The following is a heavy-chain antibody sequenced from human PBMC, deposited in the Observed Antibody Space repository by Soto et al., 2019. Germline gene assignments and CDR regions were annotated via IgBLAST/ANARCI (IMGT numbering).Heavy chain of an antibody. J-gene: IGHJ4*02. Sequence: QVQLVQSGAEVKKPGSSVKVSCKASGGTFSSYAISWVRQVPGQGREWMGGIIPIFGTANYAQKFQGRVTITADESTSTAYMELRSMRSEDTAVYYCASPDGDYQNGKLDYWVQGTLVTVSS. CDR2: IIPIFGTA. D-gene: IGHD4-17*01. CDR1: GGTFSSYA. CDR3: ASPDGDYQNGKLDY. V-gene: IGHV1-69*01.